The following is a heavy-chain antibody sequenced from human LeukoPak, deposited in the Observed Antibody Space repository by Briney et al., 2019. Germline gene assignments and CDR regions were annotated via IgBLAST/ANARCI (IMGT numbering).Heavy chain of an antibody. CDR3: ARGYHSFDM. CDR2: SRIKADSYIT. Sequence: GGSLRLSCAASGFTFSSYWMHWVRQAPGKELEWVARSRIKADSYITQYAASVKGRFIISRDDSKNSLYLQMDSLKTEDTAIYYCARGYHSFDMWGQRTVVTVSS. D-gene: IGHD2-2*01. V-gene: IGHV3-72*01. J-gene: IGHJ3*02. CDR1: GFTFSSYW.